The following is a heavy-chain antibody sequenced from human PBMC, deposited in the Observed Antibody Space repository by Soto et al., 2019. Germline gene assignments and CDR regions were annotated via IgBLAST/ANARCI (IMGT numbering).Heavy chain of an antibody. CDR3: ARAPLKWYGMDV. Sequence: QVQLQESGPGLVKPSQTLSLTCTVSGGSISSGDYYWSWIRQSPGTGLEWIGYIFYTGSTYYNPSPRSRLATSVDTSKNQFSLKLSSVTAAAAAVYYCARAPLKWYGMDVWGQGTTVTVSS. CDR1: GGSISSGDYY. V-gene: IGHV4-30-4*01. CDR2: IFYTGST. D-gene: IGHD1-26*01. J-gene: IGHJ6*02.